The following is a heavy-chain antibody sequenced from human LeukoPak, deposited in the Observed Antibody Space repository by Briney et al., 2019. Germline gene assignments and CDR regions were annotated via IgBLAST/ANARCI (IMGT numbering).Heavy chain of an antibody. V-gene: IGHV1-58*01. CDR2: IVVGSGNT. CDR3: APVPYSSSWYFDH. Sequence: SVKVSCKASGFTFTSSAVQWVRQARGQRLEWIGWIVVGSGNTNYAQKFQERVTITRDMSTSTAYMELSSLRSEDTAVYYCAPVPYSSSWYFDHWGQGTLVTVSS. D-gene: IGHD6-13*01. CDR1: GFTFTSSA. J-gene: IGHJ4*02.